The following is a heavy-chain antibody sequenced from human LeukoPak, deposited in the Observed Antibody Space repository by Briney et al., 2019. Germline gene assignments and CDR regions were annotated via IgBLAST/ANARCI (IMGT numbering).Heavy chain of an antibody. J-gene: IGHJ6*02. Sequence: GVSLRPSCAASGFTVSSNYMSWVRQAPGKGLEWVSVIYSGGSTYYADSVKGRFTISRDNSKNTLYLQMNSLRAEDTAVYYCASTVTTPYYYYGMDVWGQGTTVTVSS. CDR1: GFTVSSNY. V-gene: IGHV3-66*01. D-gene: IGHD4-17*01. CDR2: IYSGGST. CDR3: ASTVTTPYYYYGMDV.